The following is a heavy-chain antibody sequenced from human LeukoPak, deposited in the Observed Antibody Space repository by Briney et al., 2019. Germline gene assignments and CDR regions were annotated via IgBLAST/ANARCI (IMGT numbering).Heavy chain of an antibody. Sequence: GGSLRLSCAASGFTFSSYAMNWVRQAPGKGLEWVSGISNSGGSTYYADSVKGRFTISRDNSKNALYLQMNSLRAEDTAVYYCAKETSSSFDYWGQGTLVTVSS. CDR1: GFTFSSYA. D-gene: IGHD6-6*01. V-gene: IGHV3-23*01. CDR3: AKETSSSFDY. CDR2: ISNSGGST. J-gene: IGHJ4*02.